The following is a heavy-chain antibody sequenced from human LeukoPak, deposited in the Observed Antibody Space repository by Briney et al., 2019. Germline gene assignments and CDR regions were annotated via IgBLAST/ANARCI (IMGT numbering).Heavy chain of an antibody. J-gene: IGHJ5*02. CDR2: IWHDESNK. D-gene: IGHD3-16*01. V-gene: IGHV3-30*02. Sequence: PGGSLRLSCAGSGFAFSGHGMHWVRQAPGKGLEWVAYIWHDESNKYYADSVKGRFTISRDNSMNMLYLQMNSLRAEDTAVYYCAKDYTISWTPWFDPWGQGTLVTVSS. CDR3: AKDYTISWTPWFDP. CDR1: GFAFSGHG.